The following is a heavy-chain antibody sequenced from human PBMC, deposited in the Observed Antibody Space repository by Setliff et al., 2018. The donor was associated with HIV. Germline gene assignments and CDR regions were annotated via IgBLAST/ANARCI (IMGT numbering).Heavy chain of an antibody. D-gene: IGHD3-22*01. J-gene: IGHJ4*02. CDR2: ISASNGYT. CDR1: GYTFSSYG. CDR3: AREVAYYYDSREYYFDY. Sequence: ASVKVSCKASGYTFSSYGISWVRQAPGQGLEWMGWISASNGYTDYAQKFRDRVTMTTDTSTSTVYMELSSLRSEDTAVYYCAREVAYYYDSREYYFDYWGQGTLVTVSS. V-gene: IGHV1-18*01.